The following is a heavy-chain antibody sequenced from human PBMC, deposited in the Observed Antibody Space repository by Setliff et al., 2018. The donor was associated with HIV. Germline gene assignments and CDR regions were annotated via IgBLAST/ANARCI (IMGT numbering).Heavy chain of an antibody. Sequence: ASVKVSCKASGYTFTSYGITWVRQAPGQGLEWMGWISAYNGNTNFAQRLQGRVTMTTDTSTSTAYMELRSLRSDDTAVYYCARGRVYSGSNYEGAHDAFDIWGQGTMVTVSS. D-gene: IGHD1-26*01. V-gene: IGHV1-18*01. CDR2: ISAYNGNT. CDR1: GYTFTSYG. J-gene: IGHJ3*02. CDR3: ARGRVYSGSNYEGAHDAFDI.